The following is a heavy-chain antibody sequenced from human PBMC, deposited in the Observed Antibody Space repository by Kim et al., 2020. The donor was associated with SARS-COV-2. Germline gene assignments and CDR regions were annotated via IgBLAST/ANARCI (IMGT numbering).Heavy chain of an antibody. CDR3: ATIQPYGSGIDS. J-gene: IGHJ4*02. V-gene: IGHV3-72*01. CDR2: IRNKANSYTT. Sequence: GGSLRLSCAASGFSFSDHYMDWVRQAPGKGLEWVGRIRNKANSYTTAYAASVKGRFTISRDDSENSVYLQMNSLKTEDTAVYYCATIQPYGSGIDSWGQGTLVTVSS. CDR1: GFSFSDHY. D-gene: IGHD3-10*01.